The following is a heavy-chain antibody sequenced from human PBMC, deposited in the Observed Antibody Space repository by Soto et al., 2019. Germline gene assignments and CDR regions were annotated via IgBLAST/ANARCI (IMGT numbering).Heavy chain of an antibody. CDR2: ISSNGGST. J-gene: IGHJ4*02. V-gene: IGHV3-64D*06. CDR1: GFTFSSYA. CDR3: VKSSIPPTVTTFIFDY. Sequence: EVQLVESGGGLVQPGGSLRLSCSASGFTFSSYAMHWVRQAPGKGLEYVSAISSNGGSTYYADSVKGRFTISRDNSKNALYLQMSSLRAEDTAVYYCVKSSIPPTVTTFIFDYWGQGTLVTVSS. D-gene: IGHD4-17*01.